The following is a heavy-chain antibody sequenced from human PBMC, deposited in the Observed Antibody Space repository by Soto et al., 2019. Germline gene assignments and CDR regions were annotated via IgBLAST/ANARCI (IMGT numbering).Heavy chain of an antibody. J-gene: IGHJ4*02. D-gene: IGHD3-10*01. CDR3: ARDPYGSGSYDY. Sequence: SETLSLTCTVSGGSISSYYWSWIRQPPGKGLEWIGYIYYSGSTNYNPSLKSRVTISVDTSKNQFSLKLSSVTAADTAVYYCARDPYGSGSYDYWGQGTLVTVSS. V-gene: IGHV4-59*01. CDR1: GGSISSYY. CDR2: IYYSGST.